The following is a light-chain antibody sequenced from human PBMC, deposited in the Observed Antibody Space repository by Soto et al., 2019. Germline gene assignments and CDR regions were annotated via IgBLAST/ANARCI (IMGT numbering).Light chain of an antibody. CDR1: GSDIGAYNY. Sequence: QSVLTQPASVSLSPGQSITISCTGSGSDIGAYNYVSWYQQHPGKAPKLLIHGVTRRPSGVSSRFTASKSAYTASLTISGLQAEDEANYYCSSFTTSYFYVFGPGTKVTVL. V-gene: IGLV2-14*01. J-gene: IGLJ1*01. CDR2: GVT. CDR3: SSFTTSYFYV.